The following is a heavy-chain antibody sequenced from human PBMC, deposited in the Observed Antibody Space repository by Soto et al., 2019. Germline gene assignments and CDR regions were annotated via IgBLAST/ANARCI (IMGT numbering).Heavy chain of an antibody. CDR2: IYYSGST. D-gene: IGHD3-22*01. Sequence: SETLSLTCTVSGGSVSSGSYYWIWIRQPPGKGLEWIGYIYYSGSTNYNPSLKSRVTISVDTSKNQFSLKLSSVTAADTAVYYCARDANYYDSSGYSYFDCWGQGTLVTVSS. CDR3: ARDANYYDSSGYSYFDC. CDR1: GGSVSSGSYY. V-gene: IGHV4-61*01. J-gene: IGHJ4*02.